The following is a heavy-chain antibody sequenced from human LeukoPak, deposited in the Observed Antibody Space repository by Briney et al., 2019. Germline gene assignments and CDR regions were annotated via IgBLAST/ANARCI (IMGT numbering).Heavy chain of an antibody. CDR2: IKQDGSEK. V-gene: IGHV3-7*01. Sequence: GGSLRLSCAASGFTFSSYWMSWVRRAPGKGLEWVANIKQDGSEKYYVDSVKGRFTISRDNAKNSLYLQMNSLRAEDTAVYYCAADYGGNSHFDYWGQGTLVTVSS. CDR3: AADYGGNSHFDY. D-gene: IGHD4-23*01. J-gene: IGHJ4*02. CDR1: GFTFSSYW.